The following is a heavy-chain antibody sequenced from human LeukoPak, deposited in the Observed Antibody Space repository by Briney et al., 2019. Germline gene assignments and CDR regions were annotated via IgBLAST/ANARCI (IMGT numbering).Heavy chain of an antibody. CDR1: GGTFCSYA. V-gene: IGHV1-69*05. CDR3: ARDGKLTGAPYFDY. J-gene: IGHJ4*02. CDR2: IIPIFGTA. D-gene: IGHD7-27*01. Sequence: ASVKVSCKASGGTFCSYAISWVQQAPGQGLEWMGRIIPIFGTANYAQKFQGRVTITTDESTSTAYMELSSLRSEDTAVYYCARDGKLTGAPYFDYWGQGTLVTVSS.